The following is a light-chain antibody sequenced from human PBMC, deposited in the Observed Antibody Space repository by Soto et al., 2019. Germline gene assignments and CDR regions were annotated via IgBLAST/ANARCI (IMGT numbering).Light chain of an antibody. CDR2: END. CDR3: GTWDSSLSVGV. J-gene: IGLJ1*01. V-gene: IGLV1-51*02. CDR1: SSSHVHNY. Sequence: QSVLTQPPSLSAAPGQSVTISCSGGSSSHVHNYVSWYQQLPGSAPKVLIYENDKRPSGIPGRFSGSKSGTSATLGITGLQTGDEADYYCGTWDSSLSVGVFGTGTKVTVL.